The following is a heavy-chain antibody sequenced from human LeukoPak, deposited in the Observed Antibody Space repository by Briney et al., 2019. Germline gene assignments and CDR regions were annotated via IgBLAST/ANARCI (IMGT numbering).Heavy chain of an antibody. CDR2: IITIFGTA. J-gene: IGHJ3*02. V-gene: IGHV1-69*13. Sequence: SVKVSCNASGGTFSSYAISWVRQAPGQGLEWMGGIITIFGTANYAQKFQGRVTITADESTSTAYMELSSLRSEDTAVYYCARDPDDSSDFDIWGQGTMVSVSS. CDR3: ARDPDDSSDFDI. CDR1: GGTFSSYA. D-gene: IGHD3-22*01.